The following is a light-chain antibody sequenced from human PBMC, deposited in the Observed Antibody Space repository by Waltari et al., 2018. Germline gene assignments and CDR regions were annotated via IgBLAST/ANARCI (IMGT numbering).Light chain of an antibody. CDR3: QSYDSSLSAWV. V-gene: IGLV1-40*01. Sequence: QSVLTQPPSVSGAPAQRVPSSCTGNSPNICGYYRQWYQQLPATAPKLLIDENNKRPSGVSDRFSGSQSGTSASLTITGLQSEEEADYYCQSYDSSLSAWVFGGGTRLTVL. J-gene: IGLJ2*01. CDR2: ENN. CDR1: SPNICGYY.